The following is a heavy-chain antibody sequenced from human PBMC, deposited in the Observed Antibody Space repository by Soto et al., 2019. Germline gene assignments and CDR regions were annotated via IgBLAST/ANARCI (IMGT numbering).Heavy chain of an antibody. CDR3: ARDHLAARQKGRIDMDSGWYYYGMDV. D-gene: IGHD6-6*01. Sequence: SETLSLTCTVSGGSISSYYWSWIRQPPGKGLGWIGYIYYSGSTNYNPSLKSRVTISVDTSKNQFSLKLSSVTAADTAVYYCARDHLAARQKGRIDMDSGWYYYGMDVWGQGTTVTVSS. J-gene: IGHJ6*02. CDR2: IYYSGST. CDR1: GGSISSYY. V-gene: IGHV4-59*01.